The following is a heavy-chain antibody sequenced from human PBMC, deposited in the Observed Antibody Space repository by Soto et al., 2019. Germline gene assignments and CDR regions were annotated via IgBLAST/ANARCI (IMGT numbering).Heavy chain of an antibody. CDR2: INAGNGNT. D-gene: IGHD2-15*01. CDR1: GYTFTSYA. CDR3: AREAPHCSGGSCYPGPNWFDP. Sequence: ASVKVSCKASGYTFTSYAMYWVRQAPGQRLEWMGWINAGNGNTKYSQKFQGRVTITRDTSASTAYMELSSLRSEDTAVYYCAREAPHCSGGSCYPGPNWFDPWGQGTLVTVSS. J-gene: IGHJ5*02. V-gene: IGHV1-3*01.